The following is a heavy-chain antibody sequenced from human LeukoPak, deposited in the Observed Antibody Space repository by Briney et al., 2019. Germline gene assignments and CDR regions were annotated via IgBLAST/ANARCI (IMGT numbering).Heavy chain of an antibody. CDR3: ARDRAVLTYYYYYYMDV. J-gene: IGHJ6*03. CDR2: IKQDGSEK. V-gene: IGHV3-7*01. Sequence: PGGSLRLSCAASGFTFSIYWMHWVRQAPGKGLEWVANIKQDGSEKYYVDSVEGRFTISRDNAKNSLYLQMNSLRAEDTAVYYCARDRAVLTYYYYYYMDVWGKGTTVTVSS. D-gene: IGHD3-10*01. CDR1: GFTFSIYW.